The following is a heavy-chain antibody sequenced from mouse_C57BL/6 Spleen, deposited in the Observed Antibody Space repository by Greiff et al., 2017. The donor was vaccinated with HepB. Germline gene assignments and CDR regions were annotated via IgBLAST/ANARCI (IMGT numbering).Heavy chain of an antibody. J-gene: IGHJ1*03. D-gene: IGHD1-1*01. CDR2: IYPGSGNT. CDR3: AREGVYYYGSSSYWYFDV. V-gene: IGHV1-66*01. Sequence: QVQLQQSGPELVKPGASVKISCKASGYSFTSYYIHWVKQRPGQGLEWIGWIYPGSGNTKYNEKFKGKATLTADTSSSTAYMQLSSLTSEDSAVYYCAREGVYYYGSSSYWYFDVWGTGTTVTVSS. CDR1: GYSFTSYY.